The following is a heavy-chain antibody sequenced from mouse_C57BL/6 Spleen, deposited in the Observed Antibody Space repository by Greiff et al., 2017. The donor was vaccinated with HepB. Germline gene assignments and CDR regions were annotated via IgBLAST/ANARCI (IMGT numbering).Heavy chain of an antibody. V-gene: IGHV1-63*01. CDR3: ARRGGWAMDY. J-gene: IGHJ4*01. D-gene: IGHD2-3*01. CDR2: IYPGGGYT. Sequence: VKLVESGAELVRPGPSVKMSCKASGYTFTNYWIGWAKQRPGHGLEWIGDIYPGGGYTNYNEKFKGKATLTADKSSSTAYMQFSSLTSEDSAIYYCARRGGWAMDYWGQGTSVTVSS. CDR1: GYTFTNYW.